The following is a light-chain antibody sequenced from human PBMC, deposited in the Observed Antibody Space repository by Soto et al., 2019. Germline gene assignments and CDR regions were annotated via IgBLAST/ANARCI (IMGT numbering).Light chain of an antibody. CDR1: QTIDSY. V-gene: IGKV1-39*01. CDR2: AAS. CDR3: QQARSGIT. J-gene: IGKJ5*01. Sequence: DIQLTQSPPFLSATVGDSVTITCRASQTIDSYLTWFQQTPGMDPKLLSYAASKLQSGVPSRFRGSGSGTDFTLTIDTLQPDDFASYYCQQARSGITFGQGTRLEIK.